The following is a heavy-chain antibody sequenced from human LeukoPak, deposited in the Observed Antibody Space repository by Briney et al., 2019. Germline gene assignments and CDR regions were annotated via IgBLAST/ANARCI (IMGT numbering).Heavy chain of an antibody. CDR1: GFTFSSYA. Sequence: GGSLRLSCAASGFTFSSYAMSWVRQAPGKGLEWVSAISGSGGSTYYADSVKGRFTISRDNSKNTLYLQMNSLRAEDTAVYYCAKASNVLRYFDWLLYTFYFDYWGQGTLVTVSS. V-gene: IGHV3-23*01. CDR2: ISGSGGST. J-gene: IGHJ4*02. CDR3: AKASNVLRYFDWLLYTFYFDY. D-gene: IGHD3-9*01.